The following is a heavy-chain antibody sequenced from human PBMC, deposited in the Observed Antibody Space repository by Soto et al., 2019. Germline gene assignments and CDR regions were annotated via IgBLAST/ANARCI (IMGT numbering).Heavy chain of an antibody. CDR3: ARDREAGYNFYYGMDV. CDR2: IYTSASI. D-gene: IGHD6-19*01. CDR1: GADINTYS. J-gene: IGHJ6*02. Sequence: PSETLSLTCSVSGADINTYSWTWIRQPAGKGLEWICRIYTSASINYNPSLKGRVTLSVDTSTNQVSLRLASVTAADTAIYYCARDREAGYNFYYGMDVWGQGTTVTVSS. V-gene: IGHV4-4*07.